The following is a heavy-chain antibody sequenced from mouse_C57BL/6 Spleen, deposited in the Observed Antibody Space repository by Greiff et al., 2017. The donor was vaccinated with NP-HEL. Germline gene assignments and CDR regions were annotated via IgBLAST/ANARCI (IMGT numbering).Heavy chain of an antibody. V-gene: IGHV1-15*01. CDR1: GYTFTDYE. D-gene: IGHD2-1*01. J-gene: IGHJ4*01. Sequence: QVQLQQSGAELVRPGASVTLSCKASGYTFTDYEMHWVKQTPVHGLEWIGAIDPETGGTTYNQKFKGKAILTADKSSSTAYMELRSLTSEDAAVYYCTRLYYGNSYYAMDYWGQGTSVTVSS. CDR3: TRLYYGNSYYAMDY. CDR2: IDPETGGT.